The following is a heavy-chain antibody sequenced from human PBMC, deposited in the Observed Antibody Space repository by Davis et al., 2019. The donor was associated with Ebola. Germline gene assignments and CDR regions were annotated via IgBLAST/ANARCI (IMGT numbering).Heavy chain of an antibody. J-gene: IGHJ4*02. CDR2: IYYSGST. V-gene: IGHV4-31*03. D-gene: IGHD6-19*01. CDR3: ARDGGSSGWYYFDY. Sequence: MPSETLSLTCTVSGGSISSGGYYWSWIRQHPGKGLEWIGYIYYSGSTYYNPSLKSRVTISVDTSKNQFSLKLSSVTAADPAVYYCARDGGSSGWYYFDYWGQGTLVTVSS. CDR1: GGSISSGGYY.